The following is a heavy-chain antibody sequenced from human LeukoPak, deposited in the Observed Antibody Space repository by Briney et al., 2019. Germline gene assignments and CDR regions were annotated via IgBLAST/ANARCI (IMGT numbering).Heavy chain of an antibody. CDR1: GGTFSSYA. D-gene: IGHD2-2*01. Sequence: GASVKVSCKASGGTFSSYAISWVRQAPGQGLEWMGGIIPIFGTANYAQKFQGRVTITTDESTSTAYMELSSLRSEDTAVYYCARGGMYQPSYYYYYYMDVWGKGTTVTVSS. J-gene: IGHJ6*03. CDR3: ARGGMYQPSYYYYYYMDV. V-gene: IGHV1-69*05. CDR2: IIPIFGTA.